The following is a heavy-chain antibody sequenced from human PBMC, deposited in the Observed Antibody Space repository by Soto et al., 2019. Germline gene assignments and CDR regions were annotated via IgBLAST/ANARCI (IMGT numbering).Heavy chain of an antibody. V-gene: IGHV3-33*01. CDR2: IWYDGSNK. CDR1: GFMFSRYA. Sequence: GSLILSCAASGFMFSRYAMQWVRQAPGKGLEWVAVIWYDGSNKYYADSVKGRFTISRDNSKNTLYLQMNSLRAEDTAVYYCARSTSDWYVVDYWGQGTLVTVSS. J-gene: IGHJ4*02. CDR3: ARSTSDWYVVDY. D-gene: IGHD6-19*01.